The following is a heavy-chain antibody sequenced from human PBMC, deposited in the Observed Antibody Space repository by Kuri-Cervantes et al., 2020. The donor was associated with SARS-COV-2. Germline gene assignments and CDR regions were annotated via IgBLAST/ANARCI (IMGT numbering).Heavy chain of an antibody. D-gene: IGHD2-2*02. CDR2: ISSSGSYK. Sequence: GGSLRLSCAASGFTFSSYAMSWVRQAPERGLEWVSYISSSGSYKYYADSVKGRFTISRDKTENSLYLQMNSMSAEDTAVNYCASSIYCSSTSCYTYGHFDYWGQGTLVTVSS. CDR3: ASSIYCSSTSCYTYGHFDY. J-gene: IGHJ4*02. CDR1: GFTFSSYA. V-gene: IGHV3-21*01.